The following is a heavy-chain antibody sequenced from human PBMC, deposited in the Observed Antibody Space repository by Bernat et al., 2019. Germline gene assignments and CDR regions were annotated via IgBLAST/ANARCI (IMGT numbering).Heavy chain of an antibody. V-gene: IGHV3-30*01. J-gene: IGHJ4*02. CDR2: ISYDGSNK. D-gene: IGHD4-17*01. CDR3: AAVTTFPFY. CDR1: GFTFSSYA. Sequence: QVQLVESGGGVVQPGRSLRLSCAASGFTFSSYAMHWVRQAPGKGLEWVAVISYDGSNKYYADSVKGRFTISRDNSKSTLYLQMNSLRAEDTAVYYCAAVTTFPFYWGQGTLVTVSS.